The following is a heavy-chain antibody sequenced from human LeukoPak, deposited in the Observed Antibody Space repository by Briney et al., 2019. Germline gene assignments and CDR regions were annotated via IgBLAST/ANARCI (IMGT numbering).Heavy chain of an antibody. J-gene: IGHJ4*02. CDR1: GFTFSDYY. Sequence: GGSLRLSCAASGFTFSDYYMSWIRQAPGKGLEWVSYISSSGSTIYYADSVKGRFTISRDNAKNSLYLQMNSLRAEDTAVYYCARGGEVATIHPEFPDYWGQGTLVTVSS. CDR2: ISSSGSTI. D-gene: IGHD5-24*01. V-gene: IGHV3-11*01. CDR3: ARGGEVATIHPEFPDY.